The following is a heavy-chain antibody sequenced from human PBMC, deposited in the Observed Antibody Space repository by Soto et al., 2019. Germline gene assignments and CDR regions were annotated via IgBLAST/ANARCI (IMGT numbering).Heavy chain of an antibody. D-gene: IGHD4-4*01. CDR3: ASEQMAGGSSNTIDY. Sequence: EMQLVESGGGLVQPGGSLRLSCAASGFTFSSYWMHWVRQVPGKGLVWVSRINSDGSSTSYADSVKGRCTISRDNAKNTLYLQMRGLRDEHTAVYYCASEQMAGGSSNTIDYWGQGTLVPVSS. CDR2: INSDGSST. CDR1: GFTFSSYW. J-gene: IGHJ4*02. V-gene: IGHV3-74*01.